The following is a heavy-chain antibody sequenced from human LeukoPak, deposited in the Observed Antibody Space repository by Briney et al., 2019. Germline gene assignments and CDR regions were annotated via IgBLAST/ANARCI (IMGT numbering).Heavy chain of an antibody. Sequence: PGGSLRLSCAASGFTVSSNYMSWVRQAPGKGLEWASVIYSGGSTYYADSVEGRFTISRHNSKNTLYLQMNSLRAEDTAVYYCARASEWLIFDYWGQGTLVTVSS. CDR1: GFTVSSNY. D-gene: IGHD6-19*01. CDR2: IYSGGST. J-gene: IGHJ4*02. CDR3: ARASEWLIFDY. V-gene: IGHV3-53*04.